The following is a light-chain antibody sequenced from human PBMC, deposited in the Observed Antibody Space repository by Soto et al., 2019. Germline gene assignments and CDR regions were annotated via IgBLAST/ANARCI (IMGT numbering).Light chain of an antibody. V-gene: IGLV1-40*01. Sequence: QSVLTQPHSVSGAPGQRVTISCTGRSSNIGAGYDVHWYQQLPGTAPKLLLYGNSNRPSGVPDRFSGSKSGTSASLAITGLQAEDEADYYCQSYDSSLSGYVVFGGGTKLTVL. J-gene: IGLJ2*01. CDR2: GNS. CDR3: QSYDSSLSGYVV. CDR1: SSNIGAGYD.